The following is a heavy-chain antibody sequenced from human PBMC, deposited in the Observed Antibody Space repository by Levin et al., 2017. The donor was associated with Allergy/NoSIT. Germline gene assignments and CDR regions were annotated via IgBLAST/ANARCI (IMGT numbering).Heavy chain of an antibody. V-gene: IGHV3-21*01. CDR1: GFTLSSYS. Sequence: GESLKISCAVSGFTLSSYSMDWVRQAPGKGLEWVSSISETGSYIYYADSVKGRFTTSRDNAKKSLFLQMNSLTAEDTAVYYCVRHLPKFGSGTQYQNPFDYWGQGTLVTVSS. CDR3: VRHLPKFGSGTQYQNPFDY. CDR2: ISETGSYI. J-gene: IGHJ4*02. D-gene: IGHD3-10*01.